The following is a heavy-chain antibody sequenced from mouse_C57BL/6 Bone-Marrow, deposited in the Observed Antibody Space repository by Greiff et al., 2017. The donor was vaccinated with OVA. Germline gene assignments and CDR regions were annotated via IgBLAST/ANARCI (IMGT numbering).Heavy chain of an antibody. D-gene: IGHD2-4*01. Sequence: VQLQQPGTELVKPGASVKLSCKASGYTFTSYWMHWVKQRPGQGLEWIGNINPSNGGTNYNEKFKSQATLTVDTSSSTAYMQLSSLTSEDAAVYYCARGKGHDYVDYWGQGTTLTVSS. V-gene: IGHV1-53*01. J-gene: IGHJ2*01. CDR1: GYTFTSYW. CDR2: INPSNGGT. CDR3: ARGKGHDYVDY.